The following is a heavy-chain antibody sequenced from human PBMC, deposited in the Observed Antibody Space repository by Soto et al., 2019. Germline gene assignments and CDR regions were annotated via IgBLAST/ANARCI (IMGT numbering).Heavy chain of an antibody. J-gene: IGHJ6*02. D-gene: IGHD3-3*01. CDR1: GFTFSSYA. V-gene: IGHV3-30-3*01. Sequence: QVQLVESGGGVVQPGRSLRLSCAASGFTFSSYAMHWVRQAPGKGLEWVAVISYDGSNKYYADSVKGRFTISRDNSKNTLYLQMNSLRAEDTAVYYCASIWSGYSDMDVWGQGTTVTVSS. CDR2: ISYDGSNK. CDR3: ASIWSGYSDMDV.